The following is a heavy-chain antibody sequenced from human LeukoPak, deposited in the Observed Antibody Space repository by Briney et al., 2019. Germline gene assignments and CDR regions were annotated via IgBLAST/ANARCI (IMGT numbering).Heavy chain of an antibody. V-gene: IGHV1-46*01. Sequence: ASVKVSCKAFGYTFTNYYVHWVRQAPGQGLEWMGIINPSGGSTSHAQKFQGRVAMTEDTSTSTVYMELSSLRSEDTAVYYCARDNYGSGRSPFDYWGQGTLVTVSS. J-gene: IGHJ4*02. CDR2: INPSGGST. CDR1: GYTFTNYY. CDR3: ARDNYGSGRSPFDY. D-gene: IGHD3-10*01.